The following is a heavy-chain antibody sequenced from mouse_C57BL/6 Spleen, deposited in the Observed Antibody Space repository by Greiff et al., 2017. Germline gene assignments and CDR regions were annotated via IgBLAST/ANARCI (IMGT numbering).Heavy chain of an antibody. CDR3: ARKDGYYGYFEV. V-gene: IGHV1-80*01. D-gene: IGHD2-3*01. CDR2: IYPGDGDT. Sequence: QVQLQQSGAELVKPGASVKISCKASGYAFSSYWMNWVKQRPGKGLEWIGQIYPGDGDTNYNGKFKGKATLTADKSSSTAYMQLSSLTSEDSAVYFCARKDGYYGYFEVWGTGTTVTVSS. J-gene: IGHJ1*03. CDR1: GYAFSSYW.